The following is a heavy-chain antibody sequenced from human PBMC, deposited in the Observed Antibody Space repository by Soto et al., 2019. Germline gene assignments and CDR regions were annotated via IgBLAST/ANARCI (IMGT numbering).Heavy chain of an antibody. J-gene: IGHJ4*02. D-gene: IGHD3-9*01. V-gene: IGHV1-18*01. CDR1: GYTFTSYG. CDR2: ISAHNGNT. Sequence: GASVKVSCKASGYTFTSYGISWVRQAPGQGLEWMGWISAHNGNTNYAQKLQGRVTMTTDTSTSTAYMELRSLRSDDTAVYYCARETHYDILTGYYGYWGQGTLVTVSS. CDR3: ARETHYDILTGYYGY.